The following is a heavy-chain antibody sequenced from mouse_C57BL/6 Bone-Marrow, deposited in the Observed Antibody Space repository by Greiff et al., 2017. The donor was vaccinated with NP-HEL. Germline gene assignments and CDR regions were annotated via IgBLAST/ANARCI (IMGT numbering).Heavy chain of an antibody. J-gene: IGHJ4*01. V-gene: IGHV10-1*01. Sequence: VKDRFTISRDDSESMLYLQMNNLKTEDTAMYYCVGSAGYYAMDYWGQGTSVTVSS. CDR3: VGSAGYYAMDY.